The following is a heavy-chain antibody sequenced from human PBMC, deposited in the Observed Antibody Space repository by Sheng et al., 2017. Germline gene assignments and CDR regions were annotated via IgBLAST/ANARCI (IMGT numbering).Heavy chain of an antibody. J-gene: IGHJ4*02. CDR3: ARSGSGWHEY. CDR1: GFTVSNYF. Sequence: EVQLVESGGGLIQPGGSLRLSCAASGFTVSNYFMSWVRQTPGKRLEWVSVLYSGGDTYYADSVKGPNSPSSRDKSKNTLYLQMNSLRAEDTAVYYCARSGSGWHEYWGQGTLVTVSS. V-gene: IGHV3-53*01. D-gene: IGHD6-19*01. CDR2: LYSGGDT.